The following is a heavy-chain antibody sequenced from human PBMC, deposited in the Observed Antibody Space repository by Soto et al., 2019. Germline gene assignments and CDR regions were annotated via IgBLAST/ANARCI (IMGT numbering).Heavy chain of an antibody. CDR1: GFTFSSYW. CDR2: IKQDGSEK. V-gene: IGHV3-7*03. J-gene: IGHJ5*02. D-gene: IGHD2-2*02. Sequence: EVQLVESGGGLVQPGGSLRLSCAASGFTFSSYWMSWVRQAPGKGLEWVANIKQDGSEKYYVDSVKGRFTISRDNAKNSLYLQMNRLRAEDTAVYYCAREAGGYCSSTSCYTVWFAPWGQGTLVTVSS. CDR3: AREAGGYCSSTSCYTVWFAP.